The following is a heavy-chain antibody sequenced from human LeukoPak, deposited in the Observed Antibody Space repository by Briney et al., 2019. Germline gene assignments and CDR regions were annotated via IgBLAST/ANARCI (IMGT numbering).Heavy chain of an antibody. CDR2: IKQDGSAK. D-gene: IGHD2-15*01. CDR3: ARDAYVVVAAKDY. J-gene: IGHJ4*02. CDR1: GFTFSSYW. V-gene: IGHV3-7*01. Sequence: GGSLRLSCAASGFTFSSYWMSWVRQAPGKGLEWVANIKQDGSAKYYVDSVKGRFTISRDNAKNSLYLQMNSLRAEDTAVYYCARDAYVVVAAKDYWGQGTLVTVSS.